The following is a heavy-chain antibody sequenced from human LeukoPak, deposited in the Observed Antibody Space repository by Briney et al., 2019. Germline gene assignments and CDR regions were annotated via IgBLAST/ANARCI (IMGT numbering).Heavy chain of an antibody. D-gene: IGHD5-12*01. Sequence: GGSLRLSCAASGFTLSSYAMSWVRQAPGKGLEWVSSISASGGGTYYADSVKGRFTTSRDTSKNTLYLQMNSLRAEDTAVYYCAPLAATTDYWGQGTLVTVSS. V-gene: IGHV3-23*01. CDR1: GFTLSSYA. CDR2: ISASGGGT. CDR3: APLAATTDY. J-gene: IGHJ4*02.